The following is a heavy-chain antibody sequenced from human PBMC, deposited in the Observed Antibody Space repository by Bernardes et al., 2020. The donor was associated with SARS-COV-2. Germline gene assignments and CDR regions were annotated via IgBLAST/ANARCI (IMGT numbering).Heavy chain of an antibody. CDR2: ISSSSSYI. J-gene: IGHJ5*02. CDR3: ARDIWFGANNWFDP. V-gene: IGHV3-21*01. D-gene: IGHD3-10*01. Sequence: GGSLRLSCAASGFTFSSYSMNWVRQAPGKGLEWVSSISSSSSYIYYADSVKGRFTISRDNAKNSLYLQMNSLRAEDTAVYYCARDIWFGANNWFDPWGQGTLVTVSS. CDR1: GFTFSSYS.